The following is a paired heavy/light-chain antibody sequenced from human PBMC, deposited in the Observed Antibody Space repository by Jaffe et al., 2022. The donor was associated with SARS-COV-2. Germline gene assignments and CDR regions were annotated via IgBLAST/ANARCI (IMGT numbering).Heavy chain of an antibody. CDR1: GGSISRYY. J-gene: IGHJ4*02. CDR2: IYYSGST. D-gene: IGHD5-12*01. CDR3: ARGRRDSGYSDFDY. Sequence: QVQLQESGPGLVKPSETLSLTCTVSGGSISRYYWSWIRQPPGKGLEWIGYIYYSGSTNYNPSLKSRVTISVDTSKNQFSLKLSSVTAADTAVYYCARGRRDSGYSDFDYWGQGSLVTVSS. V-gene: IGHV4-59*01.
Light chain of an antibody. CDR1: QGISNY. V-gene: IGKV1-16*02. Sequence: DIQMTQSPSSLSASVGDRVTITCRASQGISNYLAWFQQKPGKAPKSLIYAASSLLSGVPSKFSGSGSGTDFTLTISSLQPEDFATYYCQQYNTYPLTFGGGTKVEIK. CDR3: QQYNTYPLT. J-gene: IGKJ4*01. CDR2: AAS.